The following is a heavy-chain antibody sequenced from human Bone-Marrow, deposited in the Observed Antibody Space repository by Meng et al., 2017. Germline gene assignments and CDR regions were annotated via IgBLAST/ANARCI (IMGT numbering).Heavy chain of an antibody. J-gene: IGHJ4*02. CDR3: ARRVHDGSGHHYFDY. Sequence: QLQLQESGPGLVKPSETLSLTCPVSGGSTTSTSYYWDRIRQSPAKGLEWIGTIGYSGTIVYNPSLSSRVAMTLDTSKNQFSLKLSSVTAPDTAVYYCARRVHDGSGHHYFDYWGQGTLVTVSS. D-gene: IGHD1-1*01. CDR1: GGSTTSTSYY. V-gene: IGHV4-39*01. CDR2: IGYSGTI.